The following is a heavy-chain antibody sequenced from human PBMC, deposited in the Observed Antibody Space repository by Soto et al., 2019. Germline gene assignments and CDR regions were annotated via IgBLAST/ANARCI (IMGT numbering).Heavy chain of an antibody. CDR3: AREENCSGGTCYSEYFHR. D-gene: IGHD2-15*01. V-gene: IGHV1-46*01. CDR2: VNPSGGST. Sequence: SVKVSCKASGYLFTAYSMHWVRLAPGQGLEWMGVVNPSGGSTKYAQNFQGRVTMTRDTSTTTIYMELSSLRSDDTAIYYCAREENCSGGTCYSEYFHRWGQGTLVTVSS. CDR1: GYLFTAYS. J-gene: IGHJ1*01.